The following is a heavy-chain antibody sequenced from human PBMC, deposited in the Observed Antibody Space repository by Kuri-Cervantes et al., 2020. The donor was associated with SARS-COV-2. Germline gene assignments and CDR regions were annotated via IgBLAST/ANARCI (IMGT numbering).Heavy chain of an antibody. V-gene: IGHV3-11*04. CDR2: IGPSGTTK. Sequence: GESLKISCTASGFIFSDYYMTWIRQAPGKGLEWVSNIGPSGTTKYYADSVKGRFTISRDNAKNSLYLQMNSLRAEDTAVYYRARERYCSSTSCPNDAFDIWGQGTMVTVSS. CDR3: ARERYCSSTSCPNDAFDI. J-gene: IGHJ3*02. D-gene: IGHD2-2*01. CDR1: GFIFSDYY.